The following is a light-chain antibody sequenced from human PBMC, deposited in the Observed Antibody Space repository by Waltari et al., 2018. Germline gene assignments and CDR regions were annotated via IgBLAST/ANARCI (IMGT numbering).Light chain of an antibody. CDR1: SSDVGGYNY. V-gene: IGLV2-11*01. J-gene: IGLJ2*01. CDR3: CSYAGSYTVV. CDR2: DVS. Sequence: QSALTQPRSVSGSPGQSVTISCTGTSSDVGGYNYVSWYQQHPGKAPKLMIYDVSKRPSGVPDRSSGSTSGNTASLTISGLQAEDEADYYCCSYAGSYTVVFGGGTRLTVL.